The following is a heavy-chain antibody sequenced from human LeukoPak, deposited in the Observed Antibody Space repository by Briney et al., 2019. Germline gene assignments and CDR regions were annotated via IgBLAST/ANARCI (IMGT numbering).Heavy chain of an antibody. D-gene: IGHD4-23*01. J-gene: IGHJ4*02. V-gene: IGHV3-49*04. Sequence: PGGSLRLSCTTSGFTFGDYAMSWVRQAPGKGLEWVGFIRSKAYGGTTEYAASVKGRFTISRDDSKSIAYLQMNSLKTEDTAVYYCTRDITRNYYGGNVFDYWGQGTLVTVSS. CDR2: IRSKAYGGTT. CDR1: GFTFGDYA. CDR3: TRDITRNYYGGNVFDY.